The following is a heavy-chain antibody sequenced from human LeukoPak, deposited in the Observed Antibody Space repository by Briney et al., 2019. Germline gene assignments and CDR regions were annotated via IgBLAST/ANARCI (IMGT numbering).Heavy chain of an antibody. CDR2: IKQDESEK. CDR1: GFTFSTYW. J-gene: IGHJ4*02. CDR3: ARVGRDSKYGYFDF. V-gene: IGHV3-7*01. D-gene: IGHD4-11*01. Sequence: PGGSLSLSCAASGFTFSTYWMSWARQAPGKGLEWVANIKQDESEKYYMDSVKGRFTISRDNAKNSLSLQMSILRADDTAVYYCARVGRDSKYGYFDFWGQGTLVTVSS.